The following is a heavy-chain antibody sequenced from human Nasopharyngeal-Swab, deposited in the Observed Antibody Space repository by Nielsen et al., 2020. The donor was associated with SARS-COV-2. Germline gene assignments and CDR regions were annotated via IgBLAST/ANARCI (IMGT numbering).Heavy chain of an antibody. J-gene: IGHJ2*01. Sequence: LSLTCAASGFTFSTYWMTWVRQAPGKGLEWVSSVSSTSSYIYYADSLKGRFTISRDNAKNSLYLQLNSLRAEDTAVYYCARDPLSSWQAIGNWYFDLWGRGTLVTVSS. V-gene: IGHV3-21*01. D-gene: IGHD6-13*01. CDR1: GFTFSTYW. CDR3: ARDPLSSWQAIGNWYFDL. CDR2: VSSTSSYI.